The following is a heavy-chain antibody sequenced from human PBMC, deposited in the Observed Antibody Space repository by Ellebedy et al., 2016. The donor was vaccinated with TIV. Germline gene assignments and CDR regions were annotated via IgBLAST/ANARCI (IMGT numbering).Heavy chain of an antibody. CDR3: ARRTSGIPEAGIDY. CDR2: IYYSGST. J-gene: IGHJ4*02. V-gene: IGHV4-59*12. CDR1: GGSISSYY. Sequence: SETLSLXCTVSGGSISSYYWSWIRQPPGKGLEWIGYIYYSGSTNYNPSLNSRVTMSVDTSKNQFSLRLSSVTAADRAVYFCARRTSGIPEAGIDYWGQGTRVTVSS. D-gene: IGHD6-19*01.